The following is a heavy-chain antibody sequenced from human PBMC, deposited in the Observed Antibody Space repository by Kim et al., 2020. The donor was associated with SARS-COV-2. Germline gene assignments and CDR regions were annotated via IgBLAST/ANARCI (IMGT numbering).Heavy chain of an antibody. CDR1: GYSISSGYY. CDR2: IYHSGST. Sequence: SETLSLTCTVSGYSISSGYYWGWIRQPPGKGLEWIGSIYHSGSTYYNPSLKSRVTISVDTSKNQFSLKLSSVTAADTAVYYCAGPYRPNYYYDSSGYYHRPEAENGVRAFDIWGQGTMVTVSS. V-gene: IGHV4-38-2*02. CDR3: AGPYRPNYYYDSSGYYHRPEAENGVRAFDI. D-gene: IGHD3-22*01. J-gene: IGHJ3*02.